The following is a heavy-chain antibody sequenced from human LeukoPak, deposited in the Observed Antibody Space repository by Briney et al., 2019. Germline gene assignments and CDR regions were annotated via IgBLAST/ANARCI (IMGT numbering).Heavy chain of an antibody. J-gene: IGHJ6*03. Sequence: GGSLRLSCAASGFTFSSYWMSWVRQAPGKGLEWVANIKQDGSEKYYVDSVKGRFTISRDNAKNSLYLQTNSLRAEDTAVYYCASSTTGYCSSTSKCYYYYMDVWGKGTTVTVSS. V-gene: IGHV3-7*01. CDR1: GFTFSSYW. CDR2: IKQDGSEK. D-gene: IGHD2-2*01. CDR3: ASSTTGYCSSTSKCYYYYMDV.